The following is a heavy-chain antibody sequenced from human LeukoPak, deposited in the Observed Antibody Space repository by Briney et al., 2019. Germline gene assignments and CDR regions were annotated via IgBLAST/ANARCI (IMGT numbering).Heavy chain of an antibody. J-gene: IGHJ5*02. CDR1: GFTFSSYW. CDR3: AREARYFDWLSFDP. V-gene: IGHV3-74*01. Sequence: GGSLRLSCAAPGFTFSSYWMHWVRQAPGKGLVWVSRINSDGSSTSYADSVKGRFTISRDNAKNTLYLQMNSLRAEDTAVYYCAREARYFDWLSFDPWGQGTLVTVSS. CDR2: INSDGSST. D-gene: IGHD3-9*01.